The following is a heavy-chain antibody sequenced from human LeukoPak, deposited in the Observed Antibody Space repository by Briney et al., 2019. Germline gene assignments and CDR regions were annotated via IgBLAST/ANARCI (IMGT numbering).Heavy chain of an antibody. CDR1: GYTFTSYG. CDR3: ARDSQYDILTGYPGYFDY. D-gene: IGHD3-9*01. J-gene: IGHJ4*02. CDR2: ISAYNGNT. Sequence: ASVKVSCKASGYTFTSYGISWVRQAPGQGLEWMGWISAYNGNTNYAQKLQGRVTMTTDTSTSTAYMELRSLRSDDTAVYYCARDSQYDILTGYPGYFDYWGQGTLVTVSS. V-gene: IGHV1-18*01.